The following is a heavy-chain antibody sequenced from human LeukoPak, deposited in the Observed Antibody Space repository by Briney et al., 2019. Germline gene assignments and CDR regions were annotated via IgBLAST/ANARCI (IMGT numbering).Heavy chain of an antibody. J-gene: IGHJ6*03. CDR2: TYYRSKWYN. CDR1: GDSVSSNSAA. CDR3: AREGGMAIVYYYYYYMDV. Sequence: SQTLSLTCAISGDSVSSNSAAWNWIRQSPSRGLEWLGRTYYRSKWYNDYAVSVKSRITINPDTSKNQFSLQLNSVTPEDTAVYYCAREGGMAIVYYYYYYMDVWGKGTTVTVSS. D-gene: IGHD3-16*02. V-gene: IGHV6-1*01.